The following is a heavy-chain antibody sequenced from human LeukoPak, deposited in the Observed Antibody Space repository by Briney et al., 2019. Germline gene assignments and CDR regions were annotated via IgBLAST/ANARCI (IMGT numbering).Heavy chain of an antibody. CDR1: GGSISSSSYY. D-gene: IGHD6-19*01. J-gene: IGHJ4*02. V-gene: IGHV4-39*07. CDR2: IYHSGST. Sequence: SETLSLTCTVSGGSISSSSYYWGWIRQPPGKGLEWIGSIYHSGSTYYNPSLKSRVTISVDTSKNQFSLKLSSVTAADTAVYYCARVLYGSSGWYDMKGDYWGQGTLVTVSS. CDR3: ARVLYGSSGWYDMKGDY.